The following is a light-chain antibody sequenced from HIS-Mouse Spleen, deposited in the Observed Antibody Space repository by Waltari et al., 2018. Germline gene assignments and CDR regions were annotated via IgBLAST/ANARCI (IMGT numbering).Light chain of an antibody. CDR3: SSYTSSSTWV. CDR1: SSDVGGSNS. CDR2: EVS. V-gene: IGLV2-14*01. Sequence: QSALTQPASVSGSPGQSITISCTGTSSDVGGSNSVSWYQQHPGKAPKPMIYEVSNRPSGVSNRFSGSKSGNTASLTISGLQAEDEADYYCSSYTSSSTWVFGGGTKLTVL. J-gene: IGLJ3*02.